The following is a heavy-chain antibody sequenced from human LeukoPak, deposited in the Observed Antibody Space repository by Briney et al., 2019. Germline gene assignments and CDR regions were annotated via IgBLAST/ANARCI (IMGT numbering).Heavy chain of an antibody. CDR1: GSTSTSYW. Sequence: PGGSLRLSCVASGSTSTSYWMHWVRQAPGKGLEWVSSISNDGTYIYYADSVKGRFTISRDDAKRSLYLQMNSLRAEDTAVYYCARDMITFGAVIGRRGDAFDVWGQGAVVIVSS. CDR2: ISNDGTYI. CDR3: ARDMITFGAVIGRRGDAFDV. V-gene: IGHV3-21*01. J-gene: IGHJ3*01. D-gene: IGHD3-16*02.